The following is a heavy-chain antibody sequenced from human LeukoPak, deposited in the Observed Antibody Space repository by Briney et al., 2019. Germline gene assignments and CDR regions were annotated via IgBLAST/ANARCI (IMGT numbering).Heavy chain of an antibody. J-gene: IGHJ1*01. Sequence: GGSLRLSCAASGFTVSSNEMSWVRQAPGKGLEWVPSISGGSTYYADSRKGRFTISRDNSKNTLFLQMNTLRTTAVYYCAKGFNYGSGRYEYYQHWGQGTLVTVYS. CDR3: AKGFNYGSGRYEYYQH. CDR1: GFTVSSNE. D-gene: IGHD3-10*01. V-gene: IGHV3-38-3*01. CDR2: ISGGST.